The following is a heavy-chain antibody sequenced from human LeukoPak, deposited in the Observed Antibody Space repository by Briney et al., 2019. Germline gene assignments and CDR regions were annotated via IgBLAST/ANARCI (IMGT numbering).Heavy chain of an antibody. CDR3: AKGGGAVAGTWSSHNWFDP. D-gene: IGHD6-19*01. V-gene: IGHV3-9*01. CDR1: GFTFDDYA. J-gene: IGHJ5*02. Sequence: GRSLRLSCAASGFTFDDYAMHWVRQAPGKGLEWVSGISWNSGSIGYADSVKGRFTISRDNAKNSLYLQMNSLRAEDTALYYCAKGGGAVAGTWSSHNWFDPWGQGTLVTVSS. CDR2: ISWNSGSI.